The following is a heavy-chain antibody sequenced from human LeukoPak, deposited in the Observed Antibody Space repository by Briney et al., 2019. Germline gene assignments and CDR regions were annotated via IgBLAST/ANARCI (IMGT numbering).Heavy chain of an antibody. V-gene: IGHV4-61*09. D-gene: IGHD3-3*01. CDR1: GGSISSGSYC. Sequence: SETLSLTCTVSGGSISSGSYCWSWIRQPAGKELEWIGHIHTSGSTNYNPSLKSRVTISVDTSKNQFSLKLSSVTAADTAVYYCARESDYDFWSGYSNWFDPWGQGTLVTVSS. J-gene: IGHJ5*02. CDR2: IHTSGST. CDR3: ARESDYDFWSGYSNWFDP.